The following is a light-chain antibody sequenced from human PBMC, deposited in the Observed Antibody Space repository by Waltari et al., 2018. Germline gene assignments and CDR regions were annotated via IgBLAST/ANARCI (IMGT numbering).Light chain of an antibody. CDR2: DVS. CDR1: SSDVGGYNY. CDR3: SSYTSNTTWV. Sequence: QSALTQPASVSGSPGQSITISCTGTSSDVGGYNYVSWYQQHPGKAPKLIIYDVSKRPSGVSNRFSGSKSGNTASLTISGLQPEDEADYYCSSYTSNTTWVFGGGTKLTVL. V-gene: IGLV2-14*03. J-gene: IGLJ3*02.